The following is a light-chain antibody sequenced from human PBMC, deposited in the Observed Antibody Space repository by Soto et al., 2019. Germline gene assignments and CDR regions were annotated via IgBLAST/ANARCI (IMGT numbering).Light chain of an antibody. V-gene: IGLV1-47*01. CDR1: SSNIGSNY. CDR3: AAWDDSLRGWV. Sequence: QAVVTQTPSASGTPGQRVTISCSGSSSNIGSNYVYWYQQLPGTAPKLLIYRNNQRPSGVPDRFSGSKSGTSASLAISGLRSEDEADYYCAAWDDSLRGWVFGGGTKLTVL. CDR2: RNN. J-gene: IGLJ3*02.